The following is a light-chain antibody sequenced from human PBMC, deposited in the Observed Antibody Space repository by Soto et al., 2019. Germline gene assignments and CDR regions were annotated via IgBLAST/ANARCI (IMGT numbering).Light chain of an antibody. CDR1: SSDIGAYNY. V-gene: IGLV2-14*01. J-gene: IGLJ1*01. Sequence: QSALTQPASVSGSPGQSITISCTGTSSDIGAYNYVSWYQQHPGKAPKLLIYEVSSRPSGVSDRFSGSTSGNTASLTIAGLQVEDEADYFCSAYRTDSTLDVCGGGTKVTVL. CDR2: EVS. CDR3: SAYRTDSTLDV.